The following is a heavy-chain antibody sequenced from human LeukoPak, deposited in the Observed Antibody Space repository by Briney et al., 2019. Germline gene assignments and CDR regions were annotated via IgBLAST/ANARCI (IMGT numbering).Heavy chain of an antibody. CDR1: GGTFSSYA. CDR2: IIPIFGTA. Sequence: ASEKVSCKASGGTFSSYAISWVRQAPGQGLEWMGGIIPIFGTANYAQKFQGRVTITADESTSTAYMELSSLRSEDTAVYYCARDSGYSSSWEFDYWGQGTLVTVSS. CDR3: ARDSGYSSSWEFDY. V-gene: IGHV1-69*13. D-gene: IGHD6-13*01. J-gene: IGHJ4*02.